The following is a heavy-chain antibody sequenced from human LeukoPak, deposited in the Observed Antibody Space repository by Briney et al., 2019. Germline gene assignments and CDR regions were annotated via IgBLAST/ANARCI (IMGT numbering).Heavy chain of an antibody. CDR1: GFTVSNSY. J-gene: IGHJ1*01. Sequence: GGSLTLFCAASGFTVSNSYMIWVRRAPGKGLEGVSAIYNDGRTHYPDSVKGRFTISRDNSKDTLYFQMNSLRADDTAVYYCARELGGHCSHDSCPFQHWGQGTLVTVSS. CDR3: ARELGGHCSHDSCPFQH. D-gene: IGHD2-15*01. V-gene: IGHV3-66*01. CDR2: IYNDGRT.